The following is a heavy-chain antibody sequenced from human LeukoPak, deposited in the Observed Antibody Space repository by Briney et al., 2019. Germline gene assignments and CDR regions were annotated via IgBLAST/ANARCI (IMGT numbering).Heavy chain of an antibody. CDR3: ARDSGKCTTTSCSDYLDL. CDR1: GGSISSYY. CDR2: IYYSGTT. J-gene: IGHJ4*02. V-gene: IGHV4-59*01. D-gene: IGHD2-2*01. Sequence: NPSETLSLTCTVSGGSISSYYWSWIRQPPGKGLEWIGYIYYSGTTHYNPSLESRVTISVDVSKNQFSLKLDSVTTADTAVYYCARDSGKCTTTSCSDYLDLWGQGTLVTVSS.